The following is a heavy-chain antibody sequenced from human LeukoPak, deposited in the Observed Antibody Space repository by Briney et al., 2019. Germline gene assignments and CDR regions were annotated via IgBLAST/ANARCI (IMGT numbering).Heavy chain of an antibody. J-gene: IGHJ4*02. Sequence: GGSLRLSCAASGFTFSSYAMHWVRQAPGKGLEWLAVISYDGSNKYYADSVKGRFTISRDNAKNSLYLQMNSLRAEDTAVYYCARENTGGDSSGYYWDYDYWGQGTLVTVSS. CDR1: GFTFSSYA. V-gene: IGHV3-30-3*01. CDR2: ISYDGSNK. D-gene: IGHD3-22*01. CDR3: ARENTGGDSSGYYWDYDY.